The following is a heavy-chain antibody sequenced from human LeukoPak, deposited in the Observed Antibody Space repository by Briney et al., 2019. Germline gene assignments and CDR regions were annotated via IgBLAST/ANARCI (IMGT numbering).Heavy chain of an antibody. CDR2: INPNSGGT. J-gene: IGHJ4*02. Sequence: AAVKVSCKASGYTFTGYYMHWVRQAPGQGLEWMGWINPNSGGTNYAQKFQGRVTMTRDTSISTAYMELSRLRSDDTAVYYCARESDILTCYVAFWGQGTLVTVSS. V-gene: IGHV1-2*02. CDR3: ARESDILTCYVAF. D-gene: IGHD3-9*01. CDR1: GYTFTGYY.